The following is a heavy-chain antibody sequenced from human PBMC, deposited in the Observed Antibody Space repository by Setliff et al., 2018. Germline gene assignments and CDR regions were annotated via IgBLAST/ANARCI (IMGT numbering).Heavy chain of an antibody. CDR2: INWNGGST. D-gene: IGHD5-12*01. J-gene: IGHJ4*02. Sequence: GGSLRLSCAASGFNFDDYGMSWVRQVPGKGLEWVSVINWNGGSTGYIDAVKGRFSISRDNGKNSLYMQMNSLRAEDTAFYYCARGPNDGYNYHFDYWGQGTLVTVSS. CDR3: ARGPNDGYNYHFDY. V-gene: IGHV3-20*04. CDR1: GFNFDDYG.